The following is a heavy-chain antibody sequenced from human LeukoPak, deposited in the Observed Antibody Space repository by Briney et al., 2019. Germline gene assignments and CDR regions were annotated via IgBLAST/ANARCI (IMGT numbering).Heavy chain of an antibody. CDR2: IYYSGST. D-gene: IGHD6-6*01. CDR1: GGSISSYY. CDR3: ARERTAARNWSDP. J-gene: IGHJ5*02. V-gene: IGHV4-59*01. Sequence: SETLSLTCTVSGGSISSYYWSWIRQPPGKGLEWIGYIYYSGSTNYNPSLKSRVTISVDTSKNQFSLKLSSVTAADTAVYYCARERTAARNWSDPWGQGTLVTVSS.